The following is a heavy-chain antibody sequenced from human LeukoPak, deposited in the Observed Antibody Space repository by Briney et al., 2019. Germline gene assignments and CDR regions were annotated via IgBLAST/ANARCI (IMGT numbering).Heavy chain of an antibody. Sequence: GGSLRLSCAASGFTFSSYWMSWVRQAPGKGLEWVANIKQDGSEKYYVDSVKGRFTISRDNAKNSLYLQMNSLRAEDTAVYYCARAGYKPYYYDSSGYPFDYWGQGTLVTVSS. CDR1: GFTFSSYW. CDR3: ARAGYKPYYYDSSGYPFDY. CDR2: IKQDGSEK. J-gene: IGHJ4*02. V-gene: IGHV3-7*03. D-gene: IGHD3-22*01.